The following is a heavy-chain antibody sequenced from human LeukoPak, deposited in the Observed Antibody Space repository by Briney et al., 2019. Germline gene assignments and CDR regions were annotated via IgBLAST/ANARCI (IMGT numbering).Heavy chain of an antibody. V-gene: IGHV1-69*13. CDR2: IIPIFGTP. D-gene: IGHD5-18*01. J-gene: IGHJ2*01. CDR1: GGTLSNYP. CDR3: ARYSYGPYWYFDL. Sequence: SVKVSCKASGGTLSNYPISWVRQAPGQGLEWMGGIIPIFGTPNYAQKFQGRVTVTADESTSTAYMELSSLRSEDTAVYYCARYSYGPYWYFDLWGRGTLVTVSS.